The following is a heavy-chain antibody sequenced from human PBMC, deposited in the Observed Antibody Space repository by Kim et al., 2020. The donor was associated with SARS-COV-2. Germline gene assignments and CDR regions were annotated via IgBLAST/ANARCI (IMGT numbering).Heavy chain of an antibody. CDR2: ISYDGSNK. CDR3: AKDATVTRTSP. D-gene: IGHD4-17*01. V-gene: IGHV3-30*18. J-gene: IGHJ5*02. Sequence: GGSLRLSCAASGFTFSSYGMHWVRQAPGKGLEWVAVISYDGSNKYYADSVKGRFTISRDNSKNTLYLQMNSLRAEDTAVYYCAKDATVTRTSPWGQGTLVTVSS. CDR1: GFTFSSYG.